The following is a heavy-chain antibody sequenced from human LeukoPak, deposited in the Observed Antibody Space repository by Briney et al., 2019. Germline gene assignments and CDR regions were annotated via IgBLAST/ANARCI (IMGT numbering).Heavy chain of an antibody. D-gene: IGHD6-13*01. Sequence: GGSLRLSCAATRLTVSSNFMSWVRQAPGKGLEWVSVIYGGGSTYYADSVKGRFTISRDTPRNTLYLQMNSLRAEDTAVFYCARGGSRSWYGFDYWGQGTLVTVSS. CDR3: ARGGSRSWYGFDY. CDR2: IYGGGST. V-gene: IGHV3-53*01. J-gene: IGHJ4*02. CDR1: RLTVSSNF.